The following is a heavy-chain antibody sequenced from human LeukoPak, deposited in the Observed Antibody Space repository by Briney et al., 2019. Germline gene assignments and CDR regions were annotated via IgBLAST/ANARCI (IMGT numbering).Heavy chain of an antibody. V-gene: IGHV4-4*07. CDR2: IYSTGTT. Sequence: SETLSLTCTVSGDSINTYYWDWIRQPAGKGLEWIGRIYSTGTTYYNPSLKSRVTMSLDTSKNQFSLKLSSVTAADTAVYYCAGSYYYYGMDVWGQGTTVTVSS. CDR1: GDSINTYY. J-gene: IGHJ6*02. CDR3: AGSYYYYGMDV.